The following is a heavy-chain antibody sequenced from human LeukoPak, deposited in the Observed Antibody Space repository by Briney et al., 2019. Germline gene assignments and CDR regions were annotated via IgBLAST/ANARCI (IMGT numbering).Heavy chain of an antibody. CDR3: ARRRSGGRDFDY. D-gene: IGHD2-15*01. Sequence: SETLSPTCTVSGASITSYYWNWIRQPPGKGLEWIGYIYTSGTTNYNPSLTSRVTISVDTSKSQFSLRLTSVTAADAAVYYCARRRSGGRDFDYWGQGTLVTVSS. V-gene: IGHV4-4*09. CDR2: IYTSGTT. CDR1: GASITSYY. J-gene: IGHJ4*02.